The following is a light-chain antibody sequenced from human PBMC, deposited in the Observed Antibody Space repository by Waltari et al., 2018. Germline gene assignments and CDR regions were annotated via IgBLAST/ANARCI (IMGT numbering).Light chain of an antibody. J-gene: IGLJ3*02. CDR3: YSTEPGDNYRGV. V-gene: IGLV3-10*01. CDR1: ALTENE. CDR2: EDT. Sequence: SYELTQSPSVSVSPGQTVRIPCSGDALTENEVCWYQQKSGQAPVLLIYEDTKRPSGIPERFSGSSSGTVATLTLTGAQVDDDADYYCYSTEPGDNYRGVFAGGTKLTVL.